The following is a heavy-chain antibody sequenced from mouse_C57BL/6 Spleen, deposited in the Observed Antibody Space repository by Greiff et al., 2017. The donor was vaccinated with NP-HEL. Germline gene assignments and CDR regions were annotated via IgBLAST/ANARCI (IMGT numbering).Heavy chain of an antibody. J-gene: IGHJ3*01. CDR2: INPNNGGT. CDR1: GYTFTDYN. Sequence: EVQLQQSGPELVKPGASVKMSCKASGYTFTDYNMHWVKQSHGKSLEWIGYINPNNGGTSYNQKFKGKATLTVNKSSSTDYMELRSLTSEDSAVYYCARRGDYDGPFAYWGQGTLVTVSA. D-gene: IGHD2-4*01. V-gene: IGHV1-22*01. CDR3: ARRGDYDGPFAY.